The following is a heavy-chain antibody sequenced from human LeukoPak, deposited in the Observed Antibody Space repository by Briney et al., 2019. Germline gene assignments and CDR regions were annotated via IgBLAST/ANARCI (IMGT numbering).Heavy chain of an antibody. CDR2: IYPSDSDT. Sequence: GESLKISCKASGYNVSNYWIGWVRQMPGKGLEWMGMIYPSDSDTRYSPSFEGQVTISADKSTSTAYLQWSSLKASDTAMYYCAKRLIGGPCDNWGQGTLVTVSS. V-gene: IGHV5-51*01. D-gene: IGHD3-16*01. CDR1: GYNVSNYW. J-gene: IGHJ4*02. CDR3: AKRLIGGPCDN.